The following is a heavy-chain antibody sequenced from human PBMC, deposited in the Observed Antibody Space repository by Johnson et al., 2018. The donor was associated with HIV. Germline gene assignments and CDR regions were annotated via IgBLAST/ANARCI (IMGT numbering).Heavy chain of an antibody. CDR2: ISYDGSNK. CDR3: ARVTHIQLWANDAFDI. V-gene: IGHV3-30-3*01. D-gene: IGHD5-18*01. Sequence: QVQLVESGGGVVQPGRSLRLSCAASGFTFSSYAMHWVRQAPGKGLEWVAVISYDGSNKYYADSVKGRFTISRDNSKNTLYLQMNSLRAEDTAVYYCARVTHIQLWANDAFDIWGQGTMVTVS. J-gene: IGHJ3*02. CDR1: GFTFSSYA.